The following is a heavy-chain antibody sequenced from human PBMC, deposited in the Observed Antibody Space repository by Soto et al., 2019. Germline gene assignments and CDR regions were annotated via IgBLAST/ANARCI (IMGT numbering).Heavy chain of an antibody. CDR3: VRFSIFGVVLLLGGMDV. CDR2: IKQDGSET. Sequence: GGSLRLSYATSGFTFSRYWMTWFRQAPGKGLEWVASIKQDGSETFHVDSVQGRFTISRDNAKKSLYLQMNSLRAEDTAVYYCVRFSIFGVVLLLGGMDVWGQGTTVTVSS. J-gene: IGHJ6*02. V-gene: IGHV3-7*01. D-gene: IGHD3-3*01. CDR1: GFTFSRYW.